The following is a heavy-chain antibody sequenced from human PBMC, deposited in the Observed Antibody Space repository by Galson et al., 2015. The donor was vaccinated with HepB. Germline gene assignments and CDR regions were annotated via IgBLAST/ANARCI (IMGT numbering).Heavy chain of an antibody. CDR2: IYSGGST. CDR1: GFTVSSNY. J-gene: IGHJ4*02. CDR3: ARGLEQYYFDY. D-gene: IGHD6-19*01. Sequence: SLRLSCAASGFTVSSNYMSWVRQAPGKGLEWVSVIYSGGSTYYADSVKGRFTISRDNSKNTLYLQMNSLRAEDTAVYYCARGLEQYYFDYWGQGTLVTVSS. V-gene: IGHV3-66*02.